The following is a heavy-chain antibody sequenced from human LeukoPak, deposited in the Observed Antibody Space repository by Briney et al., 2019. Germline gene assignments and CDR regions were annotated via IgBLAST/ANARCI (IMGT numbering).Heavy chain of an antibody. D-gene: IGHD2-2*01. CDR3: ARDDKTDIVVVPAAPLDY. CDR2: IKQDGSEK. CDR1: GFTFSSYW. Sequence: GGSLRLSCAASGFTFSSYWMSWVRQAPGKGLEWVANIKQDGSEKYYVDSVKGRFTISRDNAKNSLYLQMNSLRAEDTAVYYRARDDKTDIVVVPAAPLDYWGQGTLVTVSS. J-gene: IGHJ4*02. V-gene: IGHV3-7*01.